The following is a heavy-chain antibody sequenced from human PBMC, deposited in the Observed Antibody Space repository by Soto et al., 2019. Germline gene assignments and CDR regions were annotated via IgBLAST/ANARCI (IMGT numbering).Heavy chain of an antibody. CDR1: GGSISSGGYY. V-gene: IGHV4-31*03. J-gene: IGHJ6*02. D-gene: IGHD6-13*01. Sequence: SETLSLSCTVSGGSISSGGYYWSWIRQHPGKGLEWIGYIYYSGSTYYNPSLKSRVTISVATSKNQFSLKLSSVTAADTAVYYCAMAAARRVGMDVWGQGTTVTVSS. CDR2: IYYSGST. CDR3: AMAAARRVGMDV.